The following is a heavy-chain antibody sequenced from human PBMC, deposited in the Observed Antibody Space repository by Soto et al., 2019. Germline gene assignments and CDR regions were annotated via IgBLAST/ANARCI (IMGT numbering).Heavy chain of an antibody. J-gene: IGHJ5*02. CDR3: ARTYVSGIAGFHP. V-gene: IGHV3-74*01. CDR2: ITHDGGSI. CDR1: GFSLSSFC. Sequence: GSLTLSRAASGFSLSSFCINWLRHVPGEGLEWVSRITHDGGSISFADCVKGRFTIYRDNARNTLYLQMNSLRDDDTAGYYCARTYVSGIAGFHPWGQGTMVTVSS. D-gene: IGHD1-20*01.